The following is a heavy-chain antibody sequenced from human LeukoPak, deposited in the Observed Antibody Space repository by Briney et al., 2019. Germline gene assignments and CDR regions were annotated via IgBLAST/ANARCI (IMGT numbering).Heavy chain of an antibody. J-gene: IGHJ6*04. CDR1: GFTFSTYA. Sequence: PGGSLRLSCAASGFTFSTYAMSWVRQAPGKGLEWVADISYDGSKKYYADSVKGRFTISRDNSKNTLYLQMNSLIAEDTAVYYCARDAWQLPPPLYYYCYYGMDVWGKGTTVTVSS. CDR3: ARDAWQLPPPLYYYCYYGMDV. CDR2: ISYDGSKK. D-gene: IGHD2-15*01. V-gene: IGHV3-30*14.